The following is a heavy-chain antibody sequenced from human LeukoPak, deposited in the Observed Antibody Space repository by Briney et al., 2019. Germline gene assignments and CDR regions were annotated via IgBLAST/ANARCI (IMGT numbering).Heavy chain of an antibody. J-gene: IGHJ4*02. CDR3: ARYRGSNGLDY. CDR1: GFTVSTNS. Sequence: GGSLRLSCTVSGFTVSTNSMSWVRQAPGKGLEWVAVISYDGNYKYYTDSVKGRFTISRDNSKNTLYLQMNSLRADDTAVYYCARYRGSNGLDYWGQGTLVTVSS. V-gene: IGHV3-30*04. CDR2: ISYDGNYK. D-gene: IGHD2-8*01.